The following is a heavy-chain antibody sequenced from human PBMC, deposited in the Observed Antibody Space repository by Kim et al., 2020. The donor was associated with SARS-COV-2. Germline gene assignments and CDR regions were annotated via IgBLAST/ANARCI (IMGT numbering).Heavy chain of an antibody. CDR1: GFTFSSYA. D-gene: IGHD2-2*01. V-gene: IGHV3-23*01. CDR2: ISGSGGST. J-gene: IGHJ3*01. CDR3: AKDRGTSSPGDVFAL. Sequence: GGSLRLSCAASGFTFSSYAMSWVRQAPGKGLEWVSGISGSGGSTYYADPVKGRFTISRDNSKNTLYLQVNSLRAEDTAVYYCAKDRGTSSPGDVFALWGQGTMVTVSS.